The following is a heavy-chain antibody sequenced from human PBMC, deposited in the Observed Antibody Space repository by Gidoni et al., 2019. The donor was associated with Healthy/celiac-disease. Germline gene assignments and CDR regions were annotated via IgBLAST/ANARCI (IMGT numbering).Heavy chain of an antibody. D-gene: IGHD5-18*01. CDR3: TRSSSYGRLNYYYYGMDV. J-gene: IGHJ6*02. Sequence: EVQLVESGGGLVQPGGSLKLSCAASGFTFSGSAMHWVRQASGKGLEWVGRIRSKANSYATAYAASVKGRFTISRDDSKNTAYLQMNSLKTEDTAVCYCTRSSSYGRLNYYYYGMDVWGQGTTVTVSS. CDR2: IRSKANSYAT. CDR1: GFTFSGSA. V-gene: IGHV3-73*01.